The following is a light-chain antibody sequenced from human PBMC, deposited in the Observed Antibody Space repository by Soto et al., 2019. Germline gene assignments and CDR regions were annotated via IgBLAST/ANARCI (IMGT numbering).Light chain of an antibody. J-gene: IGKJ5*01. CDR2: DAS. CDR1: QSVSSN. V-gene: IGKV3-11*01. CDR3: QQRSNWPPIT. Sequence: EVVTTQSPATLSVSPGERATLSFRASQSVSSNFAWYQQKPGQAPRLLIYDASNRATGIPARFSGSGSGTDFTLTISSLESEDFAVYYCQQRSNWPPITFGQGTRLEIK.